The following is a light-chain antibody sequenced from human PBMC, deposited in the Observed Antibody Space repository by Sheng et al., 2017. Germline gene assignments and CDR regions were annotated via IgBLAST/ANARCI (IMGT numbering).Light chain of an antibody. CDR1: QGVSSN. CDR3: QQYNDWPMYT. V-gene: IGKV3-15*01. CDR2: GAS. Sequence: TVMTQSPGTLSVSPGERATLSCRASQGVSSNLAWYQQKPGQAPRLLIYGASTRATGIPARFSGRGSGTEFTLTISSLQSEDFAVYYCQQYNDWPMYTFGQGTKLEIK. J-gene: IGKJ2*01.